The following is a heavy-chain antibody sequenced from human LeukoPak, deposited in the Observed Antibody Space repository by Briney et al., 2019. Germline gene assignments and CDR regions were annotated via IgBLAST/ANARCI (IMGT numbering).Heavy chain of an antibody. CDR1: GFTFSSYA. CDR3: ARDWPLGGMTQAPLDS. V-gene: IGHV3-64*04. Sequence: GGSLRLSCSASGFTFSSYAMHWVRQAPGKGLEYVSAISSNGGSTYYADSVRGRFTISRDNAKNSLYLQMNSLRAEDTAVYYCARDWPLGGMTQAPLDSWGQGTMVTVSS. J-gene: IGHJ3*01. D-gene: IGHD3-16*01. CDR2: ISSNGGST.